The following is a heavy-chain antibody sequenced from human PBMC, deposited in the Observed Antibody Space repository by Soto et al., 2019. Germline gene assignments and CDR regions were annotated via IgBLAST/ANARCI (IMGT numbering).Heavy chain of an antibody. V-gene: IGHV4-59*01. CDR2: IYYSGST. J-gene: IGHJ6*03. CDR1: GGSISSYY. CDR3: ARVGCSGGSCYAGYYYYYMDV. Sequence: QVQLQESGPGLVKPSETLSLTCTVSGGSISSYYWSWIRQPPGKGLEGIGYIYYSGSTNYNPSLKSRVTISVDTSKNQFSLTLSSVPAADTAVYYCARVGCSGGSCYAGYYYYYMDVWGKGTTVTVAS. D-gene: IGHD2-15*01.